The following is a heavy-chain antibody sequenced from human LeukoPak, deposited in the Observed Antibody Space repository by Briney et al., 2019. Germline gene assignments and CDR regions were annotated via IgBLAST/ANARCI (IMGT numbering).Heavy chain of an antibody. Sequence: PSETLSLTCTVSGDSINSYYWSWIRQPPGKGLEWIGYIYYSGSTNYNPSLKSRVTISVDTSKNQFSLKLSSVTAADTAVYYCARSFRWGSSWSVLWGGGAFDIWGQGTMVTVSS. CDR3: ARSFRWGSSWSVLWGGGAFDI. J-gene: IGHJ3*02. CDR1: GDSINSYY. D-gene: IGHD6-13*01. V-gene: IGHV4-59*01. CDR2: IYYSGST.